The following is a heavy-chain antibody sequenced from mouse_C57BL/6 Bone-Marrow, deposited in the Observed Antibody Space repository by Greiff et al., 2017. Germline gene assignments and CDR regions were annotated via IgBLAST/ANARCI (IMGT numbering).Heavy chain of an antibody. CDR1: GFTFSSYA. V-gene: IGHV5-4*01. CDR3: ARDAYYYGSPYYFDY. Sequence: EVQLQESGGGFVKPGGSLKLSCAASGFTFSSYALSWVRQTPAKSLEWVATISDGGSYTYYPANVKGRFTITRDTAKNNLYLQMSHLTSEDTTMYYCARDAYYYGSPYYFDYWGQGTTLTVSS. D-gene: IGHD1-1*01. CDR2: ISDGGSYT. J-gene: IGHJ2*01.